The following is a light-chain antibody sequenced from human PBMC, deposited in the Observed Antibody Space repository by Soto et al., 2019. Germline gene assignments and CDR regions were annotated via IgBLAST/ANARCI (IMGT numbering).Light chain of an antibody. V-gene: IGKV3-15*01. J-gene: IGKJ4*01. Sequence: EMVMTQSPASLSVSPGERATLSCGASQSISSDLAWYQQKPGQAPRLLIYDASTRATGIPARFNGSGSGTEFTLAISSLQSEDFAIYYCQQYNTWPLTFGGGTKVDIK. CDR2: DAS. CDR3: QQYNTWPLT. CDR1: QSISSD.